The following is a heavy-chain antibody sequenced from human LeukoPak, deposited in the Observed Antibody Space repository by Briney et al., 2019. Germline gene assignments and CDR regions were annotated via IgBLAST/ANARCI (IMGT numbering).Heavy chain of an antibody. CDR2: TYYRSKWYN. D-gene: IGHD2-15*01. V-gene: IGHV6-1*01. CDR1: GDSVSSNSAT. CDR3: ARDPPAAGQTLNAFDI. J-gene: IGHJ3*02. Sequence: SQTLSLTCAISGDSVSSNSATCHWIRQSPSRGLGWLGRTYYRSKWYNDYAVSVKSRVSIKPDTSKNQFSLQLSSVTPEDTAMYFCARDPPAAGQTLNAFDIWGQGTMVTVSS.